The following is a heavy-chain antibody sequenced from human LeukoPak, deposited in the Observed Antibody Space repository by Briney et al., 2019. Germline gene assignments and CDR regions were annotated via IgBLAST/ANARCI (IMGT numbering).Heavy chain of an antibody. CDR3: ANGGSGLDYFDY. V-gene: IGHV3-23*01. CDR1: GFIYSSYA. CDR2: ISHSGGST. J-gene: IGHJ4*02. Sequence: GGSLRLSCAGSGFIYSSYAMSWVRQAPGKGLEWVSTISHSGGSTYYADSVKGRFTISRDNSKNTLYLQMNSLRVEDTAEYYCANGGSGLDYFDYWGQGTLITVSS. D-gene: IGHD3-10*01.